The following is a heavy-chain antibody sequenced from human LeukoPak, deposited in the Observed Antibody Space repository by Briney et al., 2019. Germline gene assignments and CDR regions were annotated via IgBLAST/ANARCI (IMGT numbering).Heavy chain of an antibody. CDR3: ARGTAAGVSSPNY. J-gene: IGHJ4*02. D-gene: IGHD6-25*01. CDR2: INPNSGGT. CDR1: GYPFTVYY. V-gene: IGHV1-2*02. Sequence: ASVKVSCKASGYPFTVYYMHWVRQAPGQGLEWMGWINPNSGGTNYAQKFRGRVTMTRDTSISTAYMELSRLSSDDTAVYYCARGTAAGVSSPNYWGQGTLVTVSS.